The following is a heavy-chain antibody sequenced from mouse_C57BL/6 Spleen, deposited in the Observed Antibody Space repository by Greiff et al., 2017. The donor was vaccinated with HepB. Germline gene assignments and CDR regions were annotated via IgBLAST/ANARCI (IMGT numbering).Heavy chain of an antibody. CDR1: GYTFTSYW. Sequence: VQLQQSGTDLVKPGASVKLSCKASGYTFTSYWMHWVKQRPGQGLEWIGNINPSNGSTNYNEKFKSKATLTVDKSSSTAYMQLSSLTSEDSAVYYLARSELFYDAVFAYWGQGTLVTVSA. V-gene: IGHV1-53*01. CDR3: ARSELFYDAVFAY. D-gene: IGHD2-1*01. CDR2: INPSNGST. J-gene: IGHJ3*01.